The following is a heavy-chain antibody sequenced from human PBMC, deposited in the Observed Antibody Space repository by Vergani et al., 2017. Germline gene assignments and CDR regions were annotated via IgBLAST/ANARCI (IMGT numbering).Heavy chain of an antibody. J-gene: IGHJ4*02. CDR2: IKSKTVGGTT. V-gene: IGHV3-15*01. CDR1: GFTFSNAW. D-gene: IGHD5-12*01. CDR3: TRKGSGYYGNFDY. Sequence: EVQLVESGGGLVKPGGSLRLSCAASGFTFSNAWMSWVRQAPGKGLEWVGRIKSKTVGGTTDYAAPVKGRFTISRDDSKNTLYLQMNSLKTEDTAVYYCTRKGSGYYGNFDYWGQGTLVTVSS.